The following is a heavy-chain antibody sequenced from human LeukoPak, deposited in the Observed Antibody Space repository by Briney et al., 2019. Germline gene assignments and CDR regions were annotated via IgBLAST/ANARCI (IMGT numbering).Heavy chain of an antibody. CDR3: ARVYDYVWGSYRYSGRKYYFDY. J-gene: IGHJ4*02. CDR2: IIPIFGTA. V-gene: IGHV1-69*13. CDR1: GGTFSSYA. D-gene: IGHD3-16*02. Sequence: GASVKVSCKASGGTFSSYAISWVRQAPGQGLEWMGGIIPIFGTANYAQKFQGRVTITADESTSTAYMELSSLRSEDTAVYYCARVYDYVWGSYRYSGRKYYFDYWGQGTLVTVSS.